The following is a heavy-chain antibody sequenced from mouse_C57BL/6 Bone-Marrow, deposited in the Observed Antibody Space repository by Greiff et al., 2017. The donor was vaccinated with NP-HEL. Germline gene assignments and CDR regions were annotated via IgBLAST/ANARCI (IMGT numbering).Heavy chain of an antibody. CDR3: AMELGRGFAY. V-gene: IGHV1-69*01. CDR2: IDPSDSYT. CDR1: GYTFTSYW. J-gene: IGHJ3*01. D-gene: IGHD4-1*01. Sequence: VQLQQPGAELVMPGASVKLSCKASGYTFTSYWMHWVKQRPGQGLEWIGEIDPSDSYTNYNQKFKGKSTLTVDKSSSTAYMQLSSLTSEDSAVYYCAMELGRGFAYWGQGTLVTVSA.